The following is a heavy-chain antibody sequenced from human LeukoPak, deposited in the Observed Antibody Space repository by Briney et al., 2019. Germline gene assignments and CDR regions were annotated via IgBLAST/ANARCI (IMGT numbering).Heavy chain of an antibody. Sequence: AGGSLRLSCAASGFTFSSYTMNWVRQAPGKGLEWVSYISSSSTTIYYADSVKGRFTISRDNAKNSLYLQMNSLRDEDTAVYYCASPSLTTVDYFDYWGQGTLVTVSS. J-gene: IGHJ4*02. D-gene: IGHD4-11*01. V-gene: IGHV3-48*02. CDR3: ASPSLTTVDYFDY. CDR1: GFTFSSYT. CDR2: ISSSSTTI.